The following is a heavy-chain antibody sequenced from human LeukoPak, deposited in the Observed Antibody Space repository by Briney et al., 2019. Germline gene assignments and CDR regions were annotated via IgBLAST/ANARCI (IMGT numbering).Heavy chain of an antibody. D-gene: IGHD2-2*01. Sequence: GGSLRLSCAASGFTFSSYGMHWVRQAPGKGLEWVAFIRYDGSNKYYADSVKGRFTISRDNAKNSLYLQMNSLRAEDTAVYYCARHRPAAMSTDAFDIWGQGTMVTVSS. CDR2: IRYDGSNK. CDR3: ARHRPAAMSTDAFDI. V-gene: IGHV3-30*02. J-gene: IGHJ3*02. CDR1: GFTFSSYG.